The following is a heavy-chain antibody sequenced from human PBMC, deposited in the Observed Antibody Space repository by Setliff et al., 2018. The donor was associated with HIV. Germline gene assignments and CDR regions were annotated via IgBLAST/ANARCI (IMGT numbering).Heavy chain of an antibody. CDR1: GFTFSNYA. J-gene: IGHJ3*02. V-gene: IGHV3-23*01. CDR3: ARDRNDLWSGTLSGLHAVDI. CDR2: IGGSGDST. Sequence: GGSLRLSCAASGFTFSNYAMSWVRQAPGKGLEWVSTIGGSGDSTYYADSVKGRCTVSRDNSRNTLYLHINSLRAEDTAVYYCARDRNDLWSGTLSGLHAVDIWGQGTMVTVSS. D-gene: IGHD3-3*01.